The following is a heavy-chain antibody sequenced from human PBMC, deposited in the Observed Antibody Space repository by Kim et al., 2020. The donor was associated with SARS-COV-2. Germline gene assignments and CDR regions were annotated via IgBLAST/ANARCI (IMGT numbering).Heavy chain of an antibody. CDR1: GFSFDDYG. J-gene: IGHJ4*02. V-gene: IGHV3-20*01. Sequence: GGSLRLSCTAAAGFSFDDYGMSWVRQSPGKGLEWVSGINWSGGSTGYADSVKGRITISRDNAKKSLYLQMNSVRAEDTAFYHCARGFYQGPFDYWGQGILVTVSS. CDR2: INWSGGST. CDR3: ARGFYQGPFDY.